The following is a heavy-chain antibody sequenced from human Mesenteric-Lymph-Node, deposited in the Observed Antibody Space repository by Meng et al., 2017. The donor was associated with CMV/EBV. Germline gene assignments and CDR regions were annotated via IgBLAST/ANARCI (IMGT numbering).Heavy chain of an antibody. D-gene: IGHD2-2*01. J-gene: IGHJ4*02. CDR3: AREEVPMFRSLPDH. V-gene: IGHV3-23*03. CDR2: INGDDSDT. CDR1: GFTFSIYA. Sequence: GESLKISCATSGFTFSIYAMSWVRQAPGKGLEWVSVINGDDSDTFYVDSVKGRFTISRDNSKNTLYLQMTSLRPEDTAVYYCAREEVPMFRSLPDHWGQGTLVTVSS.